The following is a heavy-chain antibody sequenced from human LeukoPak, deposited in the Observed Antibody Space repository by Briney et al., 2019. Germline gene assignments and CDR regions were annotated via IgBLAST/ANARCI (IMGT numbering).Heavy chain of an antibody. D-gene: IGHD3-22*01. V-gene: IGHV3-43*02. CDR3: AISLYQDSSGYYDTGFYYYYYGMDV. CDR1: GFTFSDYS. CDR2: ISGDGGST. J-gene: IGHJ6*02. Sequence: PGRSLSLSCAVSGFTFSDYSMNWVRQAPGKGLEGVSLISGDGGSTFYAESVRGRFTISRDNSKNSLYLQMNSLRTEDTALYYCAISLYQDSSGYYDTGFYYYYYGMDVWGQGTTVTVSS.